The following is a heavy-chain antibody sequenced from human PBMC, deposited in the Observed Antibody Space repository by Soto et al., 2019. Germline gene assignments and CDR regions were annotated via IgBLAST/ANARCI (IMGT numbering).Heavy chain of an antibody. J-gene: IGHJ6*02. Sequence: PGGSLRLSCAASGFTFSSYAMTWVRQAPGKGLEWVSSFSGGTYYADSVKGRFTISRDNSNDTLYLQMNSPRAEDTAIYFCAKSLSRTDYGVDVWGQGXTVTVSS. V-gene: IGHV3-23*01. CDR1: GFTFSSYA. CDR3: AKSLSRTDYGVDV. CDR2: FSGGT. D-gene: IGHD1-1*01.